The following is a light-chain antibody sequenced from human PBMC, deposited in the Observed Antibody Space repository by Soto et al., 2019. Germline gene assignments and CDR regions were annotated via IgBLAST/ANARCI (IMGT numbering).Light chain of an antibody. CDR3: QLYGTSRT. CDR1: QSLGSDY. Sequence: ETVLTQSPGTLSLSPGERATLSCRASQSLGSDYLAWYQQKPGQAPRLLIYGVSSRATDIPDRFSGSGSGTDFTLTISRLEQEDFAMYYCQLYGTSRTFGQGTEVDIK. J-gene: IGKJ1*01. V-gene: IGKV3-20*01. CDR2: GVS.